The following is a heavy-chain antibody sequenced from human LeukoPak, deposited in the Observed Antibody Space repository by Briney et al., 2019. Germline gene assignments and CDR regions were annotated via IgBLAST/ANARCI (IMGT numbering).Heavy chain of an antibody. D-gene: IGHD1-1*01. J-gene: IGHJ4*02. V-gene: IGHV3-48*01. CDR1: GFPFIEYS. CDR3: ARDHNYAFDN. CDR2: IGIDSGNT. Sequence: GGSLRLSCTASGFPFIEYSMNWVRQAPGKGLERISYIGIDSGNTKYADSVRGRFTISTDKAKNSLYLQMNSLRVEDAAVYYCARDHNYAFDNWGQGTLVSVAS.